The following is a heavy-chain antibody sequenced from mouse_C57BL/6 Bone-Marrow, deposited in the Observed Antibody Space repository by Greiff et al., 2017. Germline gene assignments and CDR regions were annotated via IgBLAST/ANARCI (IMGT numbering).Heavy chain of an antibody. V-gene: IGHV1-54*01. CDR3: ARWVYYYGSRYFDV. CDR2: INPGSGGT. Sequence: VQLQQSGAELVRPGTSVKVSCKASGYAFTNYLIEWVKQRPGPGLEWIGVINPGSGGTNYNEKFKGKATLTADKSSSTAYMQLGSLTSEDSAVYFCARWVYYYGSRYFDVWGTGTTVTVSS. CDR1: GYAFTNYL. D-gene: IGHD1-1*01. J-gene: IGHJ1*03.